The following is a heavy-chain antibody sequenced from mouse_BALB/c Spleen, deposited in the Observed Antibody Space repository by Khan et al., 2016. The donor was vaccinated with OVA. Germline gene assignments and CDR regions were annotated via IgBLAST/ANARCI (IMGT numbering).Heavy chain of an antibody. CDR2: IYPRSGNT. Sequence: QVQLQQSGAELARPGASVKLSCKASGYTFTDYYINWVKQRTGQGLEWIGEIYPRSGNTYYNEKFKGKATLTADKSSSIAYMQLSSLTSEDSAVYFCAIWNYFGYTFAYWGQGTLVTVSA. CDR3: AIWNYFGYTFAY. J-gene: IGHJ3*01. CDR1: GYTFTDYY. V-gene: IGHV1-77*01. D-gene: IGHD1-2*01.